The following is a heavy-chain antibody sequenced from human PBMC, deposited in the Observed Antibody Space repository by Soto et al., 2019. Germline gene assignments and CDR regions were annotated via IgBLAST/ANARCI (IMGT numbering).Heavy chain of an antibody. Sequence: GASVKVSCKASGYTFTSYGISWVRQAPGQGLEWMGWISAYNGNTNYAQKLQGRVTMTTDTSTSTAYMELRSLRSDDTAVYYCARDREDPGVQLWSPVYYYYGMDVWGQGTTGTVSS. J-gene: IGHJ6*02. D-gene: IGHD5-18*01. CDR2: ISAYNGNT. CDR3: ARDREDPGVQLWSPVYYYYGMDV. V-gene: IGHV1-18*04. CDR1: GYTFTSYG.